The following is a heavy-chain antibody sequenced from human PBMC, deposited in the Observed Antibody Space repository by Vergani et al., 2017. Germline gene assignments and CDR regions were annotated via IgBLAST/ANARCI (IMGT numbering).Heavy chain of an antibody. CDR1: GGSVSSGSYY. CDR3: ARSNDILSGYSLTYYFDC. Sequence: QVQLQESGPGLVKPSETLSLTCTVSGGSVSSGSYYWSWIRQPAGKGLEWIGYIYYSGSTNYNPSLKSRVTISVDTSKNQYSLKLSSVTAADTAVYYCARSNDILSGYSLTYYFDCGGQGTLVTVSS. D-gene: IGHD3-9*01. J-gene: IGHJ4*02. V-gene: IGHV4-61*10. CDR2: IYYSGST.